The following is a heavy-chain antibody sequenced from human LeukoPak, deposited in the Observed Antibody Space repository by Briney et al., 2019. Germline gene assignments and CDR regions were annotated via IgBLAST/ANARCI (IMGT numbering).Heavy chain of an antibody. CDR1: GGSISSPSYY. CDR3: ARGAKYGGDVGVVDY. CDR2: MYYGGST. Sequence: SETLSLTCTVSGGSISSPSYYWGWIRQSPGKGLEWIGSMYYGGSTDYNPSLKSRVTIFVDTSKNQFSLKLNSVTAADTAVYYCARGAKYGGDVGVVDYWGQGTLVTVSS. D-gene: IGHD2-21*01. V-gene: IGHV4-39*07. J-gene: IGHJ4*02.